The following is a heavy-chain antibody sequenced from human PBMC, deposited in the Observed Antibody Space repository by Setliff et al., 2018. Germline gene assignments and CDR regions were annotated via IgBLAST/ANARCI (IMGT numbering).Heavy chain of an antibody. CDR1: GASISGYY. J-gene: IGHJ4*02. D-gene: IGHD3-22*01. CDR2: LYYGGTT. Sequence: PSETLSLTCSVSGASISGYYWSWIRQSPGKGLEWIGSLYYGGTTSYNPSLKSRVPISVDTSKSQFSLRLSSVTSADTALYYCAREGDTSAYYYGGGFDYWGQGTLVTVSS. V-gene: IGHV4-59*01. CDR3: AREGDTSAYYYGGGFDY.